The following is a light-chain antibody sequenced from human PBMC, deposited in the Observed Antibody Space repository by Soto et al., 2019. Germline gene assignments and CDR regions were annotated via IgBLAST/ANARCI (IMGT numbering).Light chain of an antibody. CDR3: LQYYNFSWT. CDR2: AAS. V-gene: IGKV1-6*01. Sequence: AIQMTQSPPSLSASVGDRVAISCRASQDIRNTLAWYQQKPGEAPKLLIFAASNLQSGVPSRFSGSGSVKDFTLAITGLQPEDFATYYCLQYYNFSWTFGQGTKVDIX. CDR1: QDIRNT. J-gene: IGKJ1*01.